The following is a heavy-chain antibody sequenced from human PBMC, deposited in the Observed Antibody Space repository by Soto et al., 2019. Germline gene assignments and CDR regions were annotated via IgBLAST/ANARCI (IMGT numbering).Heavy chain of an antibody. CDR3: AKDHSHYGDYPS. J-gene: IGHJ4*02. D-gene: IGHD4-17*01. V-gene: IGHV3-23*01. CDR2: ISGSGGST. CDR1: GFTFSSYA. Sequence: EVQLLESGGGLVQPGGSLRLSCAASGFTFSSYAMSWVRQAPGKGLEWVSAISGSGGSTYYADSVKGRVTISRDNSKNPLYLQMNSLSAEGRAVYYCAKDHSHYGDYPSRGQGTLVTVSS.